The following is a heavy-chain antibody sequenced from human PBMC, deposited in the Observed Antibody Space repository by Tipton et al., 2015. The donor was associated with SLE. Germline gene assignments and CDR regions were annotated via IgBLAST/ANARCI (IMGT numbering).Heavy chain of an antibody. D-gene: IGHD3-9*01. CDR3: ARRKYDILTGYYGDAFDI. V-gene: IGHV4-34*09. J-gene: IGHJ3*02. CDR2: IYYSGST. CDR1: GGSFSGYY. Sequence: TLSLTCAVYGGSFSGYYWSWIRQPPGKGLEWIGYIYYSGSTYYNPSLKSRVTISVDTSKNQFSLQLNSVTPEDTAVYYCARRKYDILTGYYGDAFDIWGQGTMVTVSS.